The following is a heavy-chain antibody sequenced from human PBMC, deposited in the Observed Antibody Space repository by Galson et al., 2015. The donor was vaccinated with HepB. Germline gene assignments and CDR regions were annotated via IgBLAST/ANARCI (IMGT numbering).Heavy chain of an antibody. CDR1: GFTFSSYW. J-gene: IGHJ3*02. V-gene: IGHV3-7*03. Sequence: SLRLSCAASGFTFSSYWMSWVRQAPGKGLEWVANIKQDGSEKYYVDSVKGRFTISRDNAKNSLYLQMNSLRAEDTAVYYCASTRGVRFLWAFDIWGQGTMVTVSS. D-gene: IGHD3-10*01. CDR2: IKQDGSEK. CDR3: ASTRGVRFLWAFDI.